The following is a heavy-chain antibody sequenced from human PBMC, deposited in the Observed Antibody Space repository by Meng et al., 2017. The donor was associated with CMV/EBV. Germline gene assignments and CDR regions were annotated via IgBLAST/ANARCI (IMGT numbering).Heavy chain of an antibody. Sequence: GGSLRLSCAASGFTFSSYEMNWVRQAPGKGLEWVSYIISSGSTIYYADSVKGRFTISRDNAKNSLYLQMNSLRAEDTAVYYCARIKWFDPWGQGTLVTVSS. CDR2: IISSGSTI. J-gene: IGHJ5*02. V-gene: IGHV3-48*03. CDR1: GFTFSSYE. CDR3: ARIKWFDP.